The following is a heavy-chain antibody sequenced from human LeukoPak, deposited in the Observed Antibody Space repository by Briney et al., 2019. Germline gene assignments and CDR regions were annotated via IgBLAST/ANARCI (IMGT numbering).Heavy chain of an antibody. V-gene: IGHV3-74*01. CDR1: GFTFSSYW. J-gene: IGHJ1*01. D-gene: IGHD3-22*01. CDR3: ARAPSEIGGYYPEYFRH. CDR2: IKSDGST. Sequence: GGSLRLSCAASGFTFSSYWMHWVRQAPGKGLVWVSRIKSDGSTNYADSVKGRFTISRDNAKNTVSLQMHSLRAEDTGVYFCARAPSEIGGYYPEYFRHWGQGTLVTVSS.